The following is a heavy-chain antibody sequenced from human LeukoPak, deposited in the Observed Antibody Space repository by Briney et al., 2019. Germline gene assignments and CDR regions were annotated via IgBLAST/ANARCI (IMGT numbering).Heavy chain of an antibody. CDR1: GFTFSSYG. D-gene: IGHD6-19*01. CDR2: IWYDGGNK. V-gene: IGHV3-33*06. Sequence: GGSLRLSCAASGFTFSSYGMHWVRQAPGKGLEGVAVIWYDGGNKYYADSVKGRFTISRDNSKNTLYLQMNSLRAEDTAVYYCAKESRGSGWYVESIDYWGQGTLVTVSS. J-gene: IGHJ4*02. CDR3: AKESRGSGWYVESIDY.